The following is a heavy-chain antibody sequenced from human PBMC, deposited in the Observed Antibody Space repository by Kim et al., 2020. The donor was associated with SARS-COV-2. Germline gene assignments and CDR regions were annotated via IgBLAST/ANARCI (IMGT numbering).Heavy chain of an antibody. D-gene: IGHD2-8*01. J-gene: IGHJ6*02. V-gene: IGHV3-11*04. CDR3: AREEGNGFGMDV. Sequence: YADAVKGRFTISRDNAKNSLYRKMNSLRAEDTAVYYCAREEGNGFGMDVWGQGTTVTVSS.